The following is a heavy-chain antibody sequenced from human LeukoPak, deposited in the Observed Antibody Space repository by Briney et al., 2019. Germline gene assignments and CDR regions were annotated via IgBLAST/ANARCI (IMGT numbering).Heavy chain of an antibody. D-gene: IGHD3-22*01. J-gene: IGHJ4*02. CDR2: IYHSGSS. Sequence: PSETLSLTCAVSGLSISSGYYWGWIRQPPGKGLEWIGSIYHSGSSNYNPSLRRRVAMSVDTSRNQFSLRLTSVTVADTAVYYCARGSQSFYYDSSGYPFDSWGQGTLVTVSS. CDR3: ARGSQSFYYDSSGYPFDS. CDR1: GLSISSGYY. V-gene: IGHV4-38-2*01.